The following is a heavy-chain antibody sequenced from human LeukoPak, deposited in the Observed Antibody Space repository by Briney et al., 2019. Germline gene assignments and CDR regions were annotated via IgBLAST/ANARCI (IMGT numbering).Heavy chain of an antibody. CDR2: IKRDGSER. CDR3: AREGYISGYGVIDY. CDR1: GFTITTYA. Sequence: QPGGSLRLSCAASGFTITTYAVNWVRQAPGKGLEWVANIKRDGSERHYVDSVKGRFTISRDNTKSSLYLQMNSLRADDTAVYYCAREGYISGYGVIDYWGQGTLVTVSS. J-gene: IGHJ4*02. D-gene: IGHD5-18*01. V-gene: IGHV3-7*01.